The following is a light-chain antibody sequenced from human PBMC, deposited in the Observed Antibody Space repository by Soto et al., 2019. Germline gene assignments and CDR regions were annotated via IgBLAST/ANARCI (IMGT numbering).Light chain of an antibody. J-gene: IGKJ1*01. V-gene: IGKV3-20*01. CDR2: GAS. CDR1: QTFSSGY. Sequence: EIVLTQSPGTLSLSPGERATLSCRASQTFSSGYLAWYQQKPGQAPRLLIYGASSRATGIPDRFSGSGSGTDFTLTISRLEPEDFAVYYCQQHVSSPPEWTFGQGTKVEIK. CDR3: QQHVSSPPEWT.